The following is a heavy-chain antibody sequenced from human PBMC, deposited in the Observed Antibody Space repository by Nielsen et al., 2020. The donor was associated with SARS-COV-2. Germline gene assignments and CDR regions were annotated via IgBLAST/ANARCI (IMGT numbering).Heavy chain of an antibody. Sequence: SETLSLTCTVSGYSISSGYYWGWIRQPPGKGLEWIGSIYHSGSTYYNPSLKSRVTISVDTSKNQFSLKLSSVTAADTAVYYCASAPSLVRYFDWLLSHFDYWGQGTLVTVSS. CDR3: ASAPSLVRYFDWLLSHFDY. CDR2: IYHSGST. V-gene: IGHV4-38-2*02. D-gene: IGHD3-9*01. J-gene: IGHJ4*02. CDR1: GYSISSGYY.